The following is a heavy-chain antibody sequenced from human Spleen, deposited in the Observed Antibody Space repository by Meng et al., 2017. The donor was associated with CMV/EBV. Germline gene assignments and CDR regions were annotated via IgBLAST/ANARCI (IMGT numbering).Heavy chain of an antibody. Sequence: GSLRLSWAASGFNFEDYGMTWVRQVPGKGLEWVSGISWNAEDTGYADSVKGRFIISRDNAKSSLYLQMNSLRAEDTALYYCTRDTDHWGQGTLVTVSS. J-gene: IGHJ4*02. CDR3: TRDTDH. CDR2: ISWNAEDT. CDR1: GFNFEDYG. V-gene: IGHV3-20*04.